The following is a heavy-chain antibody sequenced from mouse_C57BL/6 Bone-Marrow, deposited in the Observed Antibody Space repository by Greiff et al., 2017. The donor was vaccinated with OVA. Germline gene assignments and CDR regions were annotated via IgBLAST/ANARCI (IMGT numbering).Heavy chain of an antibody. CDR1: GFTFTDYY. J-gene: IGHJ2*01. CDR3: ARGSSRGDYFDY. V-gene: IGHV7-3*01. D-gene: IGHD1-1*01. CDR2: IRNKANGYTT. Sequence: EVNVVESGGGLVQPGGSLSLSCAASGFTFTDYYMSWVRQPPGKALEWLGFIRNKANGYTTEYSASVKGRFTISRDNSQSILYLQMNALRAEDSATDYCARGSSRGDYFDYWGQGTTLTVSS.